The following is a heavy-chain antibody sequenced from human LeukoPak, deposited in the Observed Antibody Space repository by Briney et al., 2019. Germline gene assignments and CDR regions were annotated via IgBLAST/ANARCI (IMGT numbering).Heavy chain of an antibody. CDR2: ISYDGSNK. V-gene: IGHV3-30*18. J-gene: IGHJ4*02. Sequence: GGSLRLSCAASGFTFSSYGMHWVRQAPGKGLEWVAVISYDGSNKYYADSVKGRFTISRDNSKNTLYLQMNSLRDDDTAVYYCAKSSLVASYDYWGQGTLVTVSS. D-gene: IGHD5-12*01. CDR1: GFTFSSYG. CDR3: AKSSLVASYDY.